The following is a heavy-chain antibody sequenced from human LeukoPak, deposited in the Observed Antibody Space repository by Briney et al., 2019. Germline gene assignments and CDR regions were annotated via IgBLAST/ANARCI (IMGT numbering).Heavy chain of an antibody. CDR2: IYPGDSDA. J-gene: IGHJ3*02. D-gene: IGHD2-21*02. CDR3: ARQGRIVVVTTTHDAFDI. V-gene: IGHV5-51*01. Sequence: GESLQISCTGSGYSFTTYWIGWVRQMPGKGLEWMGIIYPGDSDARYSPYFQGQVTISVDKSISTAYLQWSSLKASDTAMYYCARQGRIVVVTTTHDAFDIWGQGTMVTVSS. CDR1: GYSFTTYW.